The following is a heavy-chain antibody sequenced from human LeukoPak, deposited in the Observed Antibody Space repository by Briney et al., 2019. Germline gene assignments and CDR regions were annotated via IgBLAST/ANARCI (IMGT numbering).Heavy chain of an antibody. J-gene: IGHJ4*02. CDR2: ISYDGSNK. CDR3: AKDKGDY. Sequence: GGSLRLSCAASGFTFSSYGMHWVRQAPGKGLEWVAVISYDGSNKYYADSVKGRFTISRDNSKNTLYLQMNSLRAEDTAVYYCAKDKGDYWGQGTLVTVSS. V-gene: IGHV3-30*18. CDR1: GFTFSSYG.